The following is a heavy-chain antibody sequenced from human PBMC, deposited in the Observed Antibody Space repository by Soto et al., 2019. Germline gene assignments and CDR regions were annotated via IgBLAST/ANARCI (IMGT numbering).Heavy chain of an antibody. D-gene: IGHD3-22*01. J-gene: IGHJ4*02. Sequence: QLQLQESGPGLVKPSETLSLTCRVSDGSMNSDSSYWGWIRQPPGKGLEWIAVINHSGSTYHNLSLKGRVTMSVDASRNQFSLKLTLMTAADTAVYYCARLGGYVSVGYYYLWDSWGQGTLVTVAS. CDR1: DGSMNSDSSY. CDR3: ARLGGYVSVGYYYLWDS. CDR2: INHSGST. V-gene: IGHV4-39*01.